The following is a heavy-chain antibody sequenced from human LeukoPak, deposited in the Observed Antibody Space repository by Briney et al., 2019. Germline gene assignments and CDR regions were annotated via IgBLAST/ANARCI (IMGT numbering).Heavy chain of an antibody. V-gene: IGHV3-30*03. CDR1: GFTFSSYA. CDR2: ILHDGSNK. Sequence: GPLRLSCAASGFTFSSYAMHWVRQAPGKGLEWVAVILHDGSNKQYADSVKGRFTISRDNSKNTLYLQINSLRAEDTAVYYCATLSGDSHGYDYWGLGTLVTVSS. D-gene: IGHD5-18*01. CDR3: ATLSGDSHGYDY. J-gene: IGHJ4*02.